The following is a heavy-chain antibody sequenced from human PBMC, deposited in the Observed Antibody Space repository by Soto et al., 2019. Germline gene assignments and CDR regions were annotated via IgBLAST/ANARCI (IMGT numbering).Heavy chain of an antibody. D-gene: IGHD6-19*01. Sequence: QVQLVQSGAEVKKPGASVKVSCKASGYTFTSYDINWVRQATGQGLEWMGWMKPNIRNTGYAPKYQGRVTMTRNTSTSTAYMELRTLRSEDTAVYYCARERSSGWYVDYWGQGTLVTVSS. J-gene: IGHJ4*02. CDR3: ARERSSGWYVDY. CDR2: MKPNIRNT. V-gene: IGHV1-8*01. CDR1: GYTFTSYD.